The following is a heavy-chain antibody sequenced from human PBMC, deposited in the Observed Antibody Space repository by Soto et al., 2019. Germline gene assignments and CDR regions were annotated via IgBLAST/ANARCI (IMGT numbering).Heavy chain of an antibody. D-gene: IGHD2-2*01. Sequence: SETLSLTCAVYGGSFSGYYWSWIRQPPGKELEWIGEINHSGSTNYDPSLKSRVTISVDTSKNQFSLKLSSVTAADTAVYYCARVGFVVVPAAMLFYGMDVWGQGTTVTVSS. J-gene: IGHJ6*02. CDR2: INHSGST. CDR3: ARVGFVVVPAAMLFYGMDV. CDR1: GGSFSGYY. V-gene: IGHV4-34*01.